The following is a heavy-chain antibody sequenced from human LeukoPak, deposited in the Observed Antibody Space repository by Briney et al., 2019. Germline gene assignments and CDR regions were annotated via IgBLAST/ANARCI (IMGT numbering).Heavy chain of an antibody. CDR1: GGSISTSSYY. D-gene: IGHD6-13*01. CDR2: IYYSGRT. V-gene: IGHV4-39*02. J-gene: IGHJ4*02. Sequence: PSETLSLTCTVSGGSISTSSYYWGWIRQPPGKGLEWIGYIYYSGRTYYNPSLKSRVTISVDTFKNQFSLKLDSVTAADTAVYYCARERIAAAGPKVHPDYWGQGTLVTVSS. CDR3: ARERIAAAGPKVHPDY.